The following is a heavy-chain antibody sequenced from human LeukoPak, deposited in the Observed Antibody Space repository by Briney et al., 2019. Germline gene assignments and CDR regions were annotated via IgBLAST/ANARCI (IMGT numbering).Heavy chain of an antibody. J-gene: IGHJ4*02. Sequence: ASVKVSCKASGYTFTSYGISWVRQAPGQGLEWMGWISAYNGNTNYAQKLQGRVTMTTDKSTSTAYMELRSLRSDDTAVYYCARPYYDSSAPPYDYWGQGTLVTVSS. CDR3: ARPYYDSSAPPYDY. D-gene: IGHD3-22*01. V-gene: IGHV1-18*01. CDR2: ISAYNGNT. CDR1: GYTFTSYG.